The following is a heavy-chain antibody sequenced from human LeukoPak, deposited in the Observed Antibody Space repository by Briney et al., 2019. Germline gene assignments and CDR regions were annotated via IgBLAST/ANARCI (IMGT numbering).Heavy chain of an antibody. CDR3: AREGIAAAGPDHYYYMDV. Sequence: ASVKVSCKASGYTFTGYYMHWVRQAPGQGLEWMGWINRNSGGTNYAQKFQGRVTMTRDTSISTAYMELSRLRSDDTAVYYCAREGIAAAGPDHYYYMDVWGKGTTVTISS. V-gene: IGHV1-2*02. CDR2: INRNSGGT. CDR1: GYTFTGYY. D-gene: IGHD6-13*01. J-gene: IGHJ6*03.